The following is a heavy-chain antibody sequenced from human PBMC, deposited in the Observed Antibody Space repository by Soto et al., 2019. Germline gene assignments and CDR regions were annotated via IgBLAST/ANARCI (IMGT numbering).Heavy chain of an antibody. V-gene: IGHV3-23*01. J-gene: IGHJ4*02. CDR3: AKRSLTPAAMKSPFDY. CDR1: GFTFSNYA. D-gene: IGHD2-2*01. CDR2: ISGGGDST. Sequence: EVQLLESGGGLVQPGGSLRLSCAASGFTFSNYARSWVRQAPGKGLEWVSTISGGGDSTYYADSVKGRFTISRDNSKNTLYLQVNSLRAEDTAAYYCAKRSLTPAAMKSPFDYWGQGTLVTVSS.